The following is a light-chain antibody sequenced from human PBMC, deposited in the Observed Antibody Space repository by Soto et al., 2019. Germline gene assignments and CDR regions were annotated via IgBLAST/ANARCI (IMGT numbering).Light chain of an antibody. Sequence: EIVMTQSPATLSVSPGERVTLSCRASQNILSNLAWYQQKPGQAPRLLIYDASNRATGIPARFSGSGSGTDFTLTISSLEPEDFAVYYCQQRSNWPTFGGGTKVDIK. V-gene: IGKV3-11*01. CDR2: DAS. CDR1: QNILSN. CDR3: QQRSNWPT. J-gene: IGKJ4*01.